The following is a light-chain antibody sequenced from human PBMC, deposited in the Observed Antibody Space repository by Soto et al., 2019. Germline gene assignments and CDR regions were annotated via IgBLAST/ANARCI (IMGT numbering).Light chain of an antibody. CDR1: QSVLYSSNNKNY. J-gene: IGKJ4*01. CDR3: QQYYSTPLT. V-gene: IGKV4-1*01. CDR2: WAS. Sequence: DIVMTQSPDSLAVSLGERATINCKSSQSVLYSSNNKNYLAWYQQKPGQPPKLLIYWASTRESGVPDRFSGSGSGTDFTLTISSLQAEDVAVYYFQQYYSTPLTFGGGTKVEI.